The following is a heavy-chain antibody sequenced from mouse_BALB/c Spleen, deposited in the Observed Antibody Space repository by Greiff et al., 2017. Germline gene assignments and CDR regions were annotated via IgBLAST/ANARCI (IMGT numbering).Heavy chain of an antibody. V-gene: IGHV3-6*02. D-gene: IGHD1-1*01. CDR3: AYYGSSYAMDY. CDR2: ISYDGSN. Sequence: EVKLVESGPGLVKPSQSLSLTCSVTGYSITSGYYWNWIRQFPGNKLEWMGYISYDGSNNYNPSLKNRISITRDTSKNQFFLKLNSVTTEDTATYYCAYYGSSYAMDYWGQGTSVTVSS. J-gene: IGHJ4*01. CDR1: GYSITSGYY.